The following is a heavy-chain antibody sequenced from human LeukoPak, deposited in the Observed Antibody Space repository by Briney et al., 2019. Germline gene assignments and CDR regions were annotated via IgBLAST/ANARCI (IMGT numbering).Heavy chain of an antibody. V-gene: IGHV1-2*02. CDR1: GYTFTDQY. D-gene: IGHD3-22*01. Sequence: EASVTVSCKASGYTFTDQYMHWVRQAPGQGLEWMGWINPYSGGTVYAHNFQGRVTMATDTSIRTAYMELSRLRSDDTAVYYCASYYYDSSGYEAGYFDSWGQGTLVTVSS. CDR2: INPYSGGT. J-gene: IGHJ4*02. CDR3: ASYYYDSSGYEAGYFDS.